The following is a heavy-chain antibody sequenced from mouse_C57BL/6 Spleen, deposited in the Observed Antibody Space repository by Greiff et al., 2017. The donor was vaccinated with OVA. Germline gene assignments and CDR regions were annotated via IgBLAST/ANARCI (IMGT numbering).Heavy chain of an antibody. V-gene: IGHV1-64*01. CDR1: GYTFTSYW. Sequence: QVQLQQPGAELVKPGASVKLSCKASGYTFTSYWMHWVKQRPGQGLEWIGMIHPNSGSTNYNEKFKSKATLTVDKSSSTAYMQLSSLTSEDSAVYYCARVRGNYVAYWGQGTLVTVSA. J-gene: IGHJ3*01. CDR3: ARVRGNYVAY. CDR2: IHPNSGST. D-gene: IGHD2-1*01.